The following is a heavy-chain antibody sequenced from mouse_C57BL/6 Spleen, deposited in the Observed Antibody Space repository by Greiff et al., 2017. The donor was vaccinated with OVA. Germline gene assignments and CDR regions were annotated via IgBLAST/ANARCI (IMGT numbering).Heavy chain of an antibody. CDR3: ARDGYYPTWFAY. Sequence: VQLQQSGPELVKPGASVKMSCKASGYTFTDYNMHWVKQSHGKSLEWIGYINPNNGGTSYNQKFKGKATLTVNKSSSTAYMELRSLTSEYSAVYYCARDGYYPTWFAYWGQGTLVTVSA. D-gene: IGHD2-3*01. V-gene: IGHV1-22*01. CDR2: INPNNGGT. J-gene: IGHJ3*01. CDR1: GYTFTDYN.